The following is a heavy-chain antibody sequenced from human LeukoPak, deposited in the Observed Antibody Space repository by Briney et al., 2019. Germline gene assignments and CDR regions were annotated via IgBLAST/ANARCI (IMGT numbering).Heavy chain of an antibody. D-gene: IGHD4-23*01. J-gene: IGHJ4*02. CDR1: GGSFSGYY. CDR3: ARGATPYGGKGDY. CDR2: INHSGST. V-gene: IGHV4-34*01. Sequence: PSETLSLTCAVYGGSFSGYYWSWIRQPPGKGLEWIGEINHSGSTNYNPSLKSRVTISVDTSKNQFSLKLSSVTAADTAVYYCARGATPYGGKGDYWGQGTLVTVSS.